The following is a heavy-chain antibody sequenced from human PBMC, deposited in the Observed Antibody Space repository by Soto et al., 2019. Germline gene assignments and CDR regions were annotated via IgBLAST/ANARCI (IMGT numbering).Heavy chain of an antibody. CDR3: ARQLTGYPNALDY. J-gene: IGHJ4*02. D-gene: IGHD3-9*01. CDR2: IYSGGST. CDR1: GFTVSSNY. V-gene: IGHV3-53*01. Sequence: PGGSLRLSCAASGFTVSSNYMSWVRQAPGKGLEWVSVIYSGGSTYYADSVKGRFTISRDNSKNTLYLQMNSLRAEDTAVYYCARQLTGYPNALDYWGQGTLVTVSS.